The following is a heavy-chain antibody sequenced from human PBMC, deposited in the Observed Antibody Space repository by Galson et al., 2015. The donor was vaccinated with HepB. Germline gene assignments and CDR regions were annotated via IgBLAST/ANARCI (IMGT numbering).Heavy chain of an antibody. D-gene: IGHD6-13*01. CDR2: ISSSSSYI. CDR3: ASLIAAEFDY. J-gene: IGHJ4*02. V-gene: IGHV3-21*01. Sequence: PLRLSCAASGFTFSSYSMNWVRQAPGKGLEWVSSISSSSSYIYYADSVKGRFTISRDNAKNSLYLQMNSLRAEDTAVYYCASLIAAEFDYWGQGTLVTVSS. CDR1: GFTFSSYS.